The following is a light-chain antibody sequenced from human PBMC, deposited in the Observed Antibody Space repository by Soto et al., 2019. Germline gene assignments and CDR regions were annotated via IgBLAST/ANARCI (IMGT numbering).Light chain of an antibody. CDR1: QSIRSW. CDR3: KQYNYYSRT. J-gene: IGKJ1*01. Sequence: DIQMTQSPSTLSASVGDRVTITCRASQSIRSWLAWYQQKPGKAPKLLIYKAASLESGVQSRFSGSGSGTEFTLTIRSLQPDDFATYYCKQYNYYSRTVGQGTKVDIK. CDR2: KAA. V-gene: IGKV1-5*03.